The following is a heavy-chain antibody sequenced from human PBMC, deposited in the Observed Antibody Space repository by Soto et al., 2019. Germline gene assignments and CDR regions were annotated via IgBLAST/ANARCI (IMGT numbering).Heavy chain of an antibody. CDR1: GFTVSNTY. V-gene: IGHV3-53*02. D-gene: IGHD2-2*01. CDR2: IYTAGGT. J-gene: IGHJ5*02. CDR3: ARALPVAKGGVDP. Sequence: EVQLVETGGGLIQPGGSLRLSCEASGFTVSNTYMTWVRQPPGKGLECVSVIYTAGGTNYADSVKGRFIISRDNSKNTLYLQMNSLRAEDTALYYGARALPVAKGGVDPWGQGTLVTVSS.